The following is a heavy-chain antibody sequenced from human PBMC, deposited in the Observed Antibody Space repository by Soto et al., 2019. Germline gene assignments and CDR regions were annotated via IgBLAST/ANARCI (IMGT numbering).Heavy chain of an antibody. CDR2: IDGSGGIK. Sequence: QLLQSGGGLVQPGGSLTLSWAASGFTFGTTDMSWVRQAPGEGLAGVSTIDGSGGIKYYADYVKGRFPSSRYNSRNPVYLQINSLRGADTALYYCVKNSGWFNNWGPGALVTISS. V-gene: IGHV3-23*01. CDR1: GFTFGTTD. J-gene: IGHJ4*02. CDR3: VKNSGWFNN. D-gene: IGHD6-19*01.